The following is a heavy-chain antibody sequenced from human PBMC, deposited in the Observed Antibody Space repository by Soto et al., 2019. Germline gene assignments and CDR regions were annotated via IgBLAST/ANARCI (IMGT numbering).Heavy chain of an antibody. CDR2: INAGNGNT. D-gene: IGHD6-19*01. Sequence: ASVKVSCKASGYTFTSYAMHWVHQAPGQRLEWMGWINAGNGNTKYSQKFQGRVTITRDTSASTAYMELSSLRSEDTAVYYCAVTPGSSGWYSGEDYWGQGTLVTVSP. V-gene: IGHV1-3*01. J-gene: IGHJ4*02. CDR1: GYTFTSYA. CDR3: AVTPGSSGWYSGEDY.